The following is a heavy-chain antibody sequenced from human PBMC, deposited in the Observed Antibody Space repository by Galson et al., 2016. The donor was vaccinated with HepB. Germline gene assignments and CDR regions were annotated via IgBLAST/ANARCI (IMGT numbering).Heavy chain of an antibody. J-gene: IGHJ4*02. CDR3: VRAGYCSGGTCYSGFLAY. V-gene: IGHV4-61*01. Sequence: SETLSLTCTVSGGSVSSGSSYWSWIRQPPGKGLEWIGYIDYTGGTIYNPSLKSRVTISVDTSKNQFSLRLTSVTAADTAVYYCVRAGYCSGGTCYSGFLAYWGQGTLVTVSS. CDR1: GGSVSSGSSY. D-gene: IGHD2-15*01. CDR2: IDYTGGT.